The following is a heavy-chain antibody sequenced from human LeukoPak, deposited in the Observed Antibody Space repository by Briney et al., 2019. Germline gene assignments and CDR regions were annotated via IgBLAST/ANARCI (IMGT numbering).Heavy chain of an antibody. V-gene: IGHV1-2*02. CDR3: ARSLPAMVPIAAAGTDKLDY. D-gene: IGHD6-13*01. CDR2: INPNSGGT. Sequence: ASVKVSCKASGYTFTGYYMHWVRQAPGQGLEWMGWINPNSGGTNYAQKFRGRVTMTRDTSISTAYMELSRLRSDDTAVYYCARSLPAMVPIAAAGTDKLDYWGQGTLVTVSS. CDR1: GYTFTGYY. J-gene: IGHJ4*02.